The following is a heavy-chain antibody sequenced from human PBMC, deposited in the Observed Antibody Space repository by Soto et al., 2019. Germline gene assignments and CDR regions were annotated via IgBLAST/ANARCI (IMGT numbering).Heavy chain of an antibody. CDR3: ARVLYSSSSSRFSVCGMDV. J-gene: IGHJ6*02. CDR1: GFTFSSYG. V-gene: IGHV3-33*01. CDR2: IWYDGSNK. D-gene: IGHD6-6*01. Sequence: GGSLRLSCAASGFTFSSYGMHWVRQAPGKGLEWVAVIWYDGSNKYYADSVKGRFTISRDNSKNTLYLQMNSLRAEDTAVYYCARVLYSSSSSRFSVCGMDVWGQGTTVTVSS.